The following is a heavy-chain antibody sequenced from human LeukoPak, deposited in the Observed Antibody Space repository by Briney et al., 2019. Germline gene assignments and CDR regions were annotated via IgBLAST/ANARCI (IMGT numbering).Heavy chain of an antibody. J-gene: IGHJ4*02. V-gene: IGHV3-21*01. CDR3: ARDQYYYDSSGYGN. CDR1: GFTFSSCS. Sequence: GGSLRLSCAASGFTFSSCSMNWVRQAPGKGLEWVSSISSSSSYIYYADSVKGRFTISRDNAKNSLYLQMNSLRAEDTAVYYCARDQYYYDSSGYGNWGQGTLVTVSS. CDR2: ISSSSSYI. D-gene: IGHD3-22*01.